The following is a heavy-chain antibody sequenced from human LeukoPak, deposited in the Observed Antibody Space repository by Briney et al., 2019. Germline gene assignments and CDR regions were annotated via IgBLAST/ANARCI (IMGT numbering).Heavy chain of an antibody. CDR1: GGSISSGGYS. Sequence: SQTLSLTCAVSGGSISSGGYSWSWIRQPPGKGLEWIGYIYHSGSTYYNPSLKSRVTISVDRSKNQFSLKLSSVTAADTAVYYCARNIVVVPAAIGGWFDPWGQGTLVTVSS. D-gene: IGHD2-2*02. CDR2: IYHSGST. CDR3: ARNIVVVPAAIGGWFDP. V-gene: IGHV4-30-2*01. J-gene: IGHJ5*02.